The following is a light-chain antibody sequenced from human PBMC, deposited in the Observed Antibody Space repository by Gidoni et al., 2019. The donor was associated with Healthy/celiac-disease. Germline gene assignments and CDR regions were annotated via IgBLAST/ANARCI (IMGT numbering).Light chain of an antibody. CDR1: NIGSKS. CDR2: YDS. Sequence: YVLTQPPPVSVAPGKTARITCGGNNIGSKSVHWYQQKPGQAPVLVIYYDSDRPSGIPERFSGSNSGNTATLTISRVEAGDEADYYCQVWDSSSDHLVFGGGTKLTVL. V-gene: IGLV3-21*04. J-gene: IGLJ2*01. CDR3: QVWDSSSDHLV.